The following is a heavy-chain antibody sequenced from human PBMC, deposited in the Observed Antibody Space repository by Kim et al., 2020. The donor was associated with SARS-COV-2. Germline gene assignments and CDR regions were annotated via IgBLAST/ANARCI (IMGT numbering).Heavy chain of an antibody. CDR2: ISDSGEST. J-gene: IGHJ4*01. D-gene: IGHD5-18*01. Sequence: GGSLRLSCAPSGFTFSSYAMSWVRQAPGKGLEWISAISDSGESTYYADSVKRRFIISRDNSQNTLYLQMSSPRAEDTAVFYCAKDLHNYGLSTFDYCG. V-gene: IGHV3-23*01. CDR3: AKDLHNYGLSTFDY. CDR1: GFTFSSYA.